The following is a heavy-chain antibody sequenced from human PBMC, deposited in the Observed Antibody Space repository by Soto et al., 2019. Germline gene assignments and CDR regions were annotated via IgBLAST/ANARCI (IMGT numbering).Heavy chain of an antibody. D-gene: IGHD3-3*01. CDR1: GIPVSSNY. CDR3: ARDGPYYDASRMDV. Sequence: EVQLVESGGGLVQPGGSLRLSCVASGIPVSSNYMTWVRQAPGKGLEWVSVLHSGGDTYYANSVKGRFTISRHDSTNTLYLQMNILTPEDTAVYYCARDGPYYDASRMDVWGQGTTVTVSS. CDR2: LHSGGDT. V-gene: IGHV3-53*04. J-gene: IGHJ6*02.